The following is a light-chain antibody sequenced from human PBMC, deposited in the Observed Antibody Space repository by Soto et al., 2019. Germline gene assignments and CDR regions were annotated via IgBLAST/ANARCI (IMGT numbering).Light chain of an antibody. J-gene: IGLJ3*02. CDR2: EVS. V-gene: IGLV2-14*01. Sequence: QSALTQPASVSGSPGQSITISCTGTSSDVGGYNYVSWYQQHPGKAPKVMIYEVSHRPPGVSNRFSGSKSGNTASLTISGLQAEDEADYYCQSYDSSLSRVFGGGTKLTVL. CDR3: QSYDSSLSRV. CDR1: SSDVGGYNY.